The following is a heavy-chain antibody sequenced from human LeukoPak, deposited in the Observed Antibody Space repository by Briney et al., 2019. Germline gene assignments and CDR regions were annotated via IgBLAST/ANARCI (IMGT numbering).Heavy chain of an antibody. CDR3: ARVSGAAAASNWFDP. CDR2: INHSGST. Sequence: SETPSLTCAVYGGSFSGYYWSWIRQPPGKGLEWIGEINHSGSTNYNPSLKSRVTISVDTSKNQFSLKLSSVTAADTAVYYCARVSGAAAASNWFDPWGQGTLVTVSS. J-gene: IGHJ5*02. CDR1: GGSFSGYY. V-gene: IGHV4-34*01. D-gene: IGHD6-13*01.